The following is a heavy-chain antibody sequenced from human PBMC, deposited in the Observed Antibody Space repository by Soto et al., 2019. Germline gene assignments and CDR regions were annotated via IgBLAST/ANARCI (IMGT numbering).Heavy chain of an antibody. Sequence: PSETLSLTCTVSGGSSSSSSCYWGWIRQPPGKGLEWIGSIYYSGSTYYNPSLKSRVTISVDTSKNQFSLKLSSVTAADTAVYYCARPQSIAVAGTIFDYWGQRTLVTVSS. CDR3: ARPQSIAVAGTIFDY. CDR2: IYYSGST. J-gene: IGHJ4*02. CDR1: GGSSSSSSCY. D-gene: IGHD6-19*01. V-gene: IGHV4-39*01.